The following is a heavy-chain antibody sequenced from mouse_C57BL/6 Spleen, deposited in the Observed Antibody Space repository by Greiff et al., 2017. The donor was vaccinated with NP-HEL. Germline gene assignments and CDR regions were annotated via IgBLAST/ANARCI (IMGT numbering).Heavy chain of an antibody. Sequence: QVQLQQSGPELVKPGASVKISCKASGYSFTSYYIHWVKQRPGQGLEWIGWIYPGSGNTKYTAKFKGKATLTADTSSSTAYMQLSSLTSEDSAVYYCARGLRSPDYWGQGTTLTVSS. CDR2: IYPGSGNT. J-gene: IGHJ2*01. D-gene: IGHD1-1*01. CDR3: ARGLRSPDY. V-gene: IGHV1-66*01. CDR1: GYSFTSYY.